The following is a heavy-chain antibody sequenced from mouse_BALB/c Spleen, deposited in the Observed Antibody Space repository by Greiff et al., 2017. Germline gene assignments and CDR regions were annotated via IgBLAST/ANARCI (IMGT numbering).Heavy chain of an antibody. Sequence: QVQLKESGAELVRPGASVTLSCKASGYTFTDYEMHWVKQTPVHGLEWIGAIDPETGGTAYNQKFKGKATLTADKSSSTAYMELRSLTSEDSAVYYCTRSYTYCDVWGAGTTVTVSS. CDR2: IDPETGGT. D-gene: IGHD2-12*01. CDR3: TRSYTYCDV. CDR1: GYTFTDYE. V-gene: IGHV1-15*01. J-gene: IGHJ1*01.